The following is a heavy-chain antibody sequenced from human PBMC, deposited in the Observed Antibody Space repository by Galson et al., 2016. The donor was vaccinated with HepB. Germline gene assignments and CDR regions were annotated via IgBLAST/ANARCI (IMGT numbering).Heavy chain of an antibody. V-gene: IGHV3-11*01. J-gene: IGHJ4*02. D-gene: IGHD3-22*01. Sequence: SLRLSCAASGFTFGDYYMSWIRQAPGKGLEWVSYISTSGNTIYYADSVKGRFTISRDNAKNSLYLQVDSLRAEDTAVYYCARDQFASSAYYDYWGQGTLVTVSS. CDR2: ISTSGNTI. CDR1: GFTFGDYY. CDR3: ARDQFASSAYYDY.